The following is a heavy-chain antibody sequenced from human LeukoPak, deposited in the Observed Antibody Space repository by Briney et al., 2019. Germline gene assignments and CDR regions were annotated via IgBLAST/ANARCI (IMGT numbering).Heavy chain of an antibody. CDR3: ARETPERYRGSYFDS. Sequence: SETLSLTCPVSGGSVSSGTYYWSWIRQPPGEGLEWIGWENNYNVSLKSRVTISVDRSKNQFSLKLISVTAADTAVYFCARETPERYRGSYFDSWGQGTLVTVSS. CDR1: GGSVSSGTYY. CDR2: EN. J-gene: IGHJ4*02. D-gene: IGHD5-12*01. V-gene: IGHV4-61*01.